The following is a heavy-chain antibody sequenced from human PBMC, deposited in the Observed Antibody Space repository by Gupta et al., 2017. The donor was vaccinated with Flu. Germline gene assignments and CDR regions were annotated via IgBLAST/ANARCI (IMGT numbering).Heavy chain of an antibody. Sequence: EWMGWINTNTGNPTYAQGFTGRFVFSLDTSVSTAYLQISSLKAEDTAVYYCARVYPRRYCSSTSCYKGAFDIWGQGTMVTVSS. V-gene: IGHV7-4-1*02. CDR3: ARVYPRRYCSSTSCYKGAFDI. J-gene: IGHJ3*02. CDR2: INTNTGNP. D-gene: IGHD2-2*02.